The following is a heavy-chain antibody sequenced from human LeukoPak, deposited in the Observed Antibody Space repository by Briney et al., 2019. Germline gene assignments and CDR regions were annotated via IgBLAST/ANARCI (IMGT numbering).Heavy chain of an antibody. CDR3: AKDPLRRQWLDLYYYYGMDV. Sequence: GGSLRLSCAASGFTFSRYAMSWVRQAPGKGLEWVSAISGSGGSTYYADSVKGRFTISRDNSKNTLYLQMNSLRAEDTAVYYCAKDPLRRQWLDLYYYYGMDVWGQGTTVTVSS. J-gene: IGHJ6*02. CDR2: ISGSGGST. V-gene: IGHV3-23*01. D-gene: IGHD6-19*01. CDR1: GFTFSRYA.